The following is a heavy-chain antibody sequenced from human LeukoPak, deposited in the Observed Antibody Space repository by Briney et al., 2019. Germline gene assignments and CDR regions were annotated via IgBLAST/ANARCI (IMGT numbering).Heavy chain of an antibody. CDR3: AQQVGYCSSGSCYFTY. D-gene: IGHD2-15*01. J-gene: IGHJ1*01. CDR1: GFTFSNYA. V-gene: IGHV3-23*01. CDR2: ISNTGGST. Sequence: GGSLRLSCVGSGFTFSNYAMTWVRQGPGKGLEWVSAISNTGGSTYYADSVKGRFTISRDKSKNTLSLQMNSLRAEDTAVYYCAQQVGYCSSGSCYFTYWGQGTLVTVSS.